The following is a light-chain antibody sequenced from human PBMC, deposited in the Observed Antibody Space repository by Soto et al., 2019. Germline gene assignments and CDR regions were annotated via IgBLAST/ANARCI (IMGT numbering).Light chain of an antibody. CDR3: QQSFSNPYT. V-gene: IGKV1-39*01. CDR2: TAS. Sequence: DIQMTQSPSSLSASVGDRVTITCRASQSISTYLNWIQHKPGKAPELLMHTASSLQSAVPSRFSGSGSGTDFTLIISSLHPEDFASYYCQQSFSNPYTFGQGTKLAIK. J-gene: IGKJ2*01. CDR1: QSISTY.